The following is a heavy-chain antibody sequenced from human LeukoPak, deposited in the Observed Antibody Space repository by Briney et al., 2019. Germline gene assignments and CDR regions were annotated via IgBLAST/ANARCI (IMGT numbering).Heavy chain of an antibody. CDR3: ARDCTMVRGDSCGMDV. D-gene: IGHD3-10*01. V-gene: IGHV4-30-2*01. CDR1: GGSISSGGYY. J-gene: IGHJ6*02. CDR2: IYDSGNT. Sequence: SQTLSLTCTVSGGSISSGGYYWSWIRQHPGTGLEWIGYIYDSGNTYYNPSLKSRVTISIDMSKNQFSLKVTSVTAADTAVYYCARDCTMVRGDSCGMDVWGQGTTVTVSS.